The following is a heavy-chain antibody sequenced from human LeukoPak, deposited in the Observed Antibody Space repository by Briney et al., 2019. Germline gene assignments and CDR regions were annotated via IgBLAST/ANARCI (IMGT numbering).Heavy chain of an antibody. CDR2: ICSNDEK. J-gene: IGHJ4*02. Sequence: SGPTLVKPTETLTLTCTVSGFSLSNVRMGVSWIRQPPGKALEWLAHICSNDEKSYSTSLKSRLTISKDTSKSQVVLTMTNMDPVDTATYYCALSTWLVIHFDYWGQGTLVTVSS. V-gene: IGHV2-26*01. CDR3: ALSTWLVIHFDY. CDR1: GFSLSNVRMG. D-gene: IGHD3-22*01.